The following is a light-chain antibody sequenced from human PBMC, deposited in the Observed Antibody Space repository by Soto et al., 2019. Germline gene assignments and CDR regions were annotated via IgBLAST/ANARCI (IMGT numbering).Light chain of an antibody. V-gene: IGLV2-11*01. Sequence: QSALTQPRSVSGSPGQSVTISCTGTSSDVGGYDFVSWYQQHPGKAPKLIIYDVNKRPSGVPDRFSGSKSGNTASLTISGLQAEDEADYCCSSYTSDWGVFGTGTKLTVL. CDR3: SSYTSDWGV. CDR2: DVN. CDR1: SSDVGGYDF. J-gene: IGLJ1*01.